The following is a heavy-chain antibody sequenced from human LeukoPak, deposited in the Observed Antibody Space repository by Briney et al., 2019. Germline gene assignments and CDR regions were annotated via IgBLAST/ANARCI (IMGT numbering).Heavy chain of an antibody. CDR2: IYHSGST. CDR3: ARSSAARRDAFDI. V-gene: IGHV4-38-2*02. J-gene: IGHJ3*02. D-gene: IGHD6-6*01. Sequence: SETLSLTCTVSGYSISSGYYWGWIRQPPGKGLEWIGSIYHSGSTYYNPSLKSRVTISVDTSKNQFSLKLSSVTAADTAVYYCARSSAARRDAFDIWGQGAMVTVSS. CDR1: GYSISSGYY.